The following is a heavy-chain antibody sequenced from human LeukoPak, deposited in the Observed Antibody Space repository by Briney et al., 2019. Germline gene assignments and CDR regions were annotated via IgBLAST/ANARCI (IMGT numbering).Heavy chain of an antibody. J-gene: IGHJ6*02. Sequence: GGSLRLSCAASGFTFSNYWMHWVRQAPGKGLVRVSRINGDGSVTTYADSVKGRFTISRDNAKNTLYLQMNSLRAEDTAVYTCARVLRGYSSPYYYYGMDVWGQGTTVTVSS. CDR3: ARVLRGYSSPYYYYGMDV. CDR1: GFTFSNYW. D-gene: IGHD5-18*01. V-gene: IGHV3-74*01. CDR2: INGDGSVT.